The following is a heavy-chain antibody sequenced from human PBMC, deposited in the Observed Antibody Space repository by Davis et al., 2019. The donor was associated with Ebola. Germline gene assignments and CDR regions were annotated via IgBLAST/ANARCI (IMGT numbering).Heavy chain of an antibody. J-gene: IGHJ3*02. Sequence: FTFSRDNSKNTLYLQMNSLRPEDTAVYYCARDGGDYVHDAFDIWGQGTMVTVSS. CDR3: ARDGGDYVHDAFDI. V-gene: IGHV3-30*01. D-gene: IGHD4-17*01.